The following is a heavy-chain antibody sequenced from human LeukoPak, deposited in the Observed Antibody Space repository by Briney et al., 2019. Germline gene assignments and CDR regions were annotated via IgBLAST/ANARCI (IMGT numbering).Heavy chain of an antibody. V-gene: IGHV4-39*01. J-gene: IGHJ5*01. D-gene: IGHD6-13*01. Sequence: SETLSLTCTVSGGSISSSSYYWGWIRQPPGKELEWIGSIYYSGSTYYNPSLKSRVTISVDTSKNQFSLKLSSVTAADTAVYYCARRQQLSLGRSAFNMFDPWGQGTLVTVSS. CDR3: ARRQQLSLGRSAFNMFDP. CDR2: IYYSGST. CDR1: GGSISSSSYY.